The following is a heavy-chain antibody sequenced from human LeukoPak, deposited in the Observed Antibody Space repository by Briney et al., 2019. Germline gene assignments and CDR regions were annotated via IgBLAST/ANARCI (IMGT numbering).Heavy chain of an antibody. CDR1: GFTFSSYW. Sequence: GGSLRLSCAASGFTFSSYWMSWVRQAPGKGLEWVANIKQDGSEKYYVDSVKGRFTISRDNSKNTLYLQMNSLRAEDTAVYYCAKVFGSYYFDYWGQGTLVTVSS. CDR2: IKQDGSEK. D-gene: IGHD3-10*01. J-gene: IGHJ4*02. V-gene: IGHV3-7*03. CDR3: AKVFGSYYFDY.